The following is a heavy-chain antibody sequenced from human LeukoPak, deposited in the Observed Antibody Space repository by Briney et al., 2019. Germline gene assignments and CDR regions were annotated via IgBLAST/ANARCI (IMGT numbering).Heavy chain of an antibody. D-gene: IGHD3-10*01. CDR3: ARASVRGVIHY. Sequence: PGGSLRLSCAASGFTFSSYEMNWVRHAPGKGLEWVSYISSSGSTIYYADSVKGRFTISRDNAKNSLYPQMNSLRAEDTAVYYCARASVRGVIHYWGQGTLVTVSS. V-gene: IGHV3-48*03. CDR1: GFTFSSYE. CDR2: ISSSGSTI. J-gene: IGHJ4*02.